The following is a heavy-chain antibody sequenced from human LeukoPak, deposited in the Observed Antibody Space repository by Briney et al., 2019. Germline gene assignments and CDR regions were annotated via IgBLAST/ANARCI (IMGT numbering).Heavy chain of an antibody. V-gene: IGHV1-46*01. D-gene: IGHD6-19*01. CDR2: INPSGGST. CDR1: GYTFTSYY. J-gene: IGHJ4*02. Sequence: ASVKVPCKASGYTFTSYYMHWVRQAPGQGLEWMGIINPSGGSTSYAQKFQGRVTMTRDMSTSTVYMELSSLRSEDTAVYYCARDRLGLGSFDYWGQGTLVTVSS. CDR3: ARDRLGLGSFDY.